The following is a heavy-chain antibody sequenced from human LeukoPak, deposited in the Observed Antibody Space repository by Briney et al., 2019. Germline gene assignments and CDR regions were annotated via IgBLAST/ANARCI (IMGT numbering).Heavy chain of an antibody. V-gene: IGHV1-69*05. CDR1: GGTFSSYA. CDR2: IIPIFGTA. Sequence: GASVKVSCKASGGTFSSYAIRWVRQAPGQGLEWMGGIIPIFGTANYAQKFQGRVTITTDESTSTAYMELSSLRSEDTAVYYCARKSYYYDSSGYPNYYYYYMDFWGKGTTVTVSS. CDR3: ARKSYYYDSSGYPNYYYYYMDF. D-gene: IGHD3-22*01. J-gene: IGHJ6*03.